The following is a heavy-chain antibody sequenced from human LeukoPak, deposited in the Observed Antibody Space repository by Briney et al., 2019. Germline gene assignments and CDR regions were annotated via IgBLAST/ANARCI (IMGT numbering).Heavy chain of an antibody. Sequence: PGGSLRLSRAPSVFTFSSYSMNGVRPAPGKGLEWVSSISSSSSYIYYADSVKGRFTISRDNAKNSLYLQMNSLIAEDTAVYYCAKITGTPDYWGQGTLVTVSS. CDR2: ISSSSSYI. V-gene: IGHV3-21*01. CDR1: VFTFSSYS. CDR3: AKITGTPDY. J-gene: IGHJ4*02. D-gene: IGHD1-20*01.